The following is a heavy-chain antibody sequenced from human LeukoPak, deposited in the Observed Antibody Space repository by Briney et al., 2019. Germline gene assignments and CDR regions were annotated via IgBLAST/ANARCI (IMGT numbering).Heavy chain of an antibody. CDR3: TRSSGTTVGAFDI. Sequence: ASVTVSYTASGYTFTTYFIHWVRQAPGQGLEWMGIINPSGGSTSYAQKFQGRITMTRDTPTSTVYMELSSLRSEDTAVYYCTRSSGTTVGAFDIWGQGTMVTVSS. CDR2: INPSGGST. D-gene: IGHD1-1*01. V-gene: IGHV1-46*03. CDR1: GYTFTTYF. J-gene: IGHJ3*02.